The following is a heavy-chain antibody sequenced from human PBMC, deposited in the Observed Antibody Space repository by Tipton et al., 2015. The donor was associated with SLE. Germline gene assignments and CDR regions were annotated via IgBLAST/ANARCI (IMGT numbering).Heavy chain of an antibody. D-gene: IGHD2-21*02. CDR3: ARIAVTAPRYFDY. CDR1: GFTVSDNY. CDR2: IYSGGRT. J-gene: IGHJ4*02. V-gene: IGHV3-66*02. Sequence: SLRLSCAASGFTVSDNYMSWVRQAPGKGLEWVSVIYSGGRTFYAASVKGRFTISRDNLKNTLFLQMNSLRPEDSALYYCARIAVTAPRYFDYWGQGTLVTVSS.